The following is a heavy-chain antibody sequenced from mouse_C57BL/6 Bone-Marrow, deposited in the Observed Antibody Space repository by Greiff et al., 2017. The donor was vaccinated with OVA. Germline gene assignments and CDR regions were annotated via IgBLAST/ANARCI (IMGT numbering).Heavy chain of an antibody. CDR2: IDPSDSET. D-gene: IGHD1-1*01. CDR1: GYTFTSYW. J-gene: IGHJ1*03. Sequence: QVQLKQPGAELVRPGSSVKLSCKASGYTFTSYWMHWVKQRPIQGLEWIGNIDPSDSETHYNQKFKDKATLTVDKSSSTAYMQLSSLTSEDSAVYYCARGGSSPYWYFDVWGTGTTVTVSS. V-gene: IGHV1-52*01. CDR3: ARGGSSPYWYFDV.